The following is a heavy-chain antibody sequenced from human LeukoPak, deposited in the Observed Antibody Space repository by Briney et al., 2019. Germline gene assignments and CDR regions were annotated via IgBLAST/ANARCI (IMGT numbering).Heavy chain of an antibody. V-gene: IGHV1-2*02. CDR1: GYTFTGYY. J-gene: IGHJ4*02. CDR2: INPNSGGT. CDR3: ARFRHSMTTVTIYFDY. Sequence: ASVKVSCKASGYTFTGYYMHWVRQAPGQGLEWMGWINPNSGGTNYAQKFQGRVTMTRDTSISTAYLQWSSLKASDTAMYYCARFRHSMTTVTIYFDYWGQGTLVTVSS. D-gene: IGHD4-17*01.